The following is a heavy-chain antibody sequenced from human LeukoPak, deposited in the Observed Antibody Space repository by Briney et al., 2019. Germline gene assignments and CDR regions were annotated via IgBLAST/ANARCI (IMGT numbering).Heavy chain of an antibody. CDR1: AYSFTPYA. CDR2: INAVNGNT. J-gene: IGHJ5*02. D-gene: IGHD2-15*01. V-gene: IGHV1-3*03. CDR3: ARDRGIPGWFDP. Sequence: ASVKVSCKTSAYSFTPYAMHWVRQAPGQRLEWMGWINAVNGNTKYSQEFQGRVTITRDTSASTAYMVLSSLRSEDMAVYYCARDRGIPGWFDPWGQGTLVTVSS.